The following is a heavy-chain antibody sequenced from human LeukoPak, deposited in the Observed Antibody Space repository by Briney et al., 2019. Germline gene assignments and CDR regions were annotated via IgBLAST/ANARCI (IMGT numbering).Heavy chain of an antibody. CDR3: ARDGGSYYVDY. Sequence: PSETLSLTCTVSGGSISDSRYYWGWIRQPPGKGLEWIGSIYYSGSTYYNPSLKSRVTISVDTSKNQFSLKLSSVTAADTAVYYCARDGGSYYVDYWGQGTLVTVSS. D-gene: IGHD1-26*01. CDR2: IYYSGST. V-gene: IGHV4-39*07. CDR1: GGSISDSRYY. J-gene: IGHJ4*02.